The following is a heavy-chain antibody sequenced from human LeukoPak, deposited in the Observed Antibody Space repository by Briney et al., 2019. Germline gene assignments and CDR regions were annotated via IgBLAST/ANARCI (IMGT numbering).Heavy chain of an antibody. V-gene: IGHV4-59*01. Sequence: SETLSLTCTVSGGSISSYYWSWIRQPPGKGLEWIGYIYYSGSTNYNPSLKSRVTISVDTSKNQFSLKLSSVTAADTAVYYCARRSMRWMDVWGPGTTVIVSS. CDR2: IYYSGST. D-gene: IGHD4-23*01. CDR1: GGSISSYY. J-gene: IGHJ6*02. CDR3: ARRSMRWMDV.